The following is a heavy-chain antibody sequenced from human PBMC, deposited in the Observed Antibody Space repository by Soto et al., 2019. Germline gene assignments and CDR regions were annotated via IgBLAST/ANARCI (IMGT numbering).Heavy chain of an antibody. CDR3: ARGSEVASRQVFDF. Sequence: QVQLVQSGAEVRKPGASVRISCKATGYTFTFYYIHWVRQAPGQGLEWMGTVNPSYGDTAYSQKFQGRVTLTRDTSTTTVYMDLSSLRSEDTAVYFCARGSEVASRQVFDFWGQGSRVSFSS. D-gene: IGHD6-6*01. V-gene: IGHV1-46*01. CDR2: VNPSYGDT. J-gene: IGHJ5*01. CDR1: GYTFTFYY.